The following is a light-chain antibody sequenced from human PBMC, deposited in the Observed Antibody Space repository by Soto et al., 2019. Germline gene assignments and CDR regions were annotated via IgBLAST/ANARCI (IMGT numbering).Light chain of an antibody. CDR3: QQYDTLPRT. CDR2: GAS. V-gene: IGKV3-20*01. J-gene: IGKJ1*01. Sequence: EFVLTQSPGTLSLSPGERATLSCRASQSVGSDLVWYRQKPGQAPRLLIYGASNRATGIPDRFSGSGSGTDFTLTITRLEPEDSAMYYCQQYDTLPRTFGQGTKVDIK. CDR1: QSVGSD.